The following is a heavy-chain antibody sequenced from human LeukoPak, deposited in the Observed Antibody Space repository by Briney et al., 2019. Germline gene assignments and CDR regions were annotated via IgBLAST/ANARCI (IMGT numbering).Heavy chain of an antibody. Sequence: PGGSLRLSCAASGFTFSSYSMNWVRQAPGKGLEWVSSISSSSSYIYYADSVKGRFTISRDNAKNSLYLRMNSLRAEDTAVYYCARDYPGYSSGWYDAFGIWGQGTMVTVSS. D-gene: IGHD6-19*01. CDR1: GFTFSSYS. CDR3: ARDYPGYSSGWYDAFGI. J-gene: IGHJ3*02. CDR2: ISSSSSYI. V-gene: IGHV3-21*01.